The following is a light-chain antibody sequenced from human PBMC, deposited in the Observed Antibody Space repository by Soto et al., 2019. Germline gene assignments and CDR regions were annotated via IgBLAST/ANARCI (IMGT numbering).Light chain of an antibody. V-gene: IGLV1-44*01. Sequence: QSVLTQSPSASGTPGQRVTISCSGGSSNIGSNTVSWYQQLPGTAPKLLIYSDDQRPSGVPDRFSGSKSGTSASLAISGLQSDDEAEYYCGSRDDSLNGGVFGGGTQLTVL. CDR2: SDD. J-gene: IGLJ3*02. CDR3: GSRDDSLNGGV. CDR1: SSNIGSNT.